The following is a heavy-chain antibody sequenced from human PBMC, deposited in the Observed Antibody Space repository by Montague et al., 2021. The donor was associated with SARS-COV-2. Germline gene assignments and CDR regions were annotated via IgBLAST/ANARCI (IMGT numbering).Heavy chain of an antibody. CDR2: INHSGST. CDR1: GGSFSGYY. CDR3: ARVRYYGSGTSLGMDV. Sequence: SETRSLTCAVYGGSFSGYYWSWIRQPPGKGLEWIGEINHSGSTNYNPSLKSRVTISVDTSKNQFSLKLSSVTAADTAVYYCARVRYYGSGTSLGMDVWGQGTKVTVSS. J-gene: IGHJ6*02. D-gene: IGHD3-10*01. V-gene: IGHV4-34*01.